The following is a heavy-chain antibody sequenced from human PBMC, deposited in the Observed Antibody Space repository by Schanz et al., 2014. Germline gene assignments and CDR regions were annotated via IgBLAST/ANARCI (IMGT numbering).Heavy chain of an antibody. V-gene: IGHV3-23*01. CDR3: VRDSFFAFDY. CDR1: GFIVRSNY. CDR2: ISASGGTT. Sequence: EVQLLESGGGLVQPGGSLRLSCAVSGFIVRSNYMTWVRQAPGKGLEWVSAISASGGTTYYADSVKGRFTISRDNSKNTLYLQMNSLRAEDTAVYYCVRDSFFAFDYWGQGTLVTVSS. D-gene: IGHD3-3*01. J-gene: IGHJ4*02.